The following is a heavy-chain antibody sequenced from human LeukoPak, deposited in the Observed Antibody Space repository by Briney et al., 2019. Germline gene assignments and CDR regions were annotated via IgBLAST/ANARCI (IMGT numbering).Heavy chain of an antibody. CDR3: AREGGGASSGWFDY. V-gene: IGHV4-39*02. Sequence: KPSETLSLTCTVSGGSISSSSYYWGWIRQPPGKGLEWIGNIYYSGSTYYNPSLKSRVTISVDTSKNQFSLKLSSVTAADTAVYYCAREGGGASSGWFDYWGQGTLVTVSS. J-gene: IGHJ4*02. D-gene: IGHD6-19*01. CDR2: IYYSGST. CDR1: GGSISSSSYY.